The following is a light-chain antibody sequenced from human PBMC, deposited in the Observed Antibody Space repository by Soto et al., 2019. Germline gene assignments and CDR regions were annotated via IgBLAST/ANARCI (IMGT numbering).Light chain of an antibody. CDR3: HQYYSTPIT. Sequence: DIVMTQSPDSLAVSLCERATINGKSSHILLYSSNNKNYLAWYQQKSGQPPKLLIYWASTRDSGVPDRFSGSGSGTDFTLTIASLQAEDVAVYYCHQYYSTPITFGQGTRLEIK. CDR2: WAS. J-gene: IGKJ5*01. CDR1: HILLYSSNNKNY. V-gene: IGKV4-1*01.